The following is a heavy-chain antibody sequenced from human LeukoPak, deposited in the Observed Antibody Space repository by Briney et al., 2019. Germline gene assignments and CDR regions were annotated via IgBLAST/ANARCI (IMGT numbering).Heavy chain of an antibody. CDR3: ARGCSYDSSGWLAFAI. CDR1: GGTFSNYA. Sequence: ASVKVSCKASGGTFSNYAISWVRQAPGQGLEWMGGIISLYGTAKYTQKFQDRVSITTDESTSTAYMELSSLRSEDTAVYYCARGCSYDSSGWLAFAIGSQGRMVTVYS. V-gene: IGHV1-69*05. CDR2: IISLYGTA. D-gene: IGHD3-22*01. J-gene: IGHJ3*02.